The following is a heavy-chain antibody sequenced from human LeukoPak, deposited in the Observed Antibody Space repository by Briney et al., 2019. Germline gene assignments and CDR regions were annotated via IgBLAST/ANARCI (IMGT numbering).Heavy chain of an antibody. CDR2: INHSGDT. Sequence: PSETLSLTCAVYGGSLSGYFWIWSRQTPGQGLEWIGDINHSGDTNYNASLKSRVTISVDTSKNQFSLNLTSVTAADTAVYYCARDSIVVVPAAVIWFDPWGQGTLVTVSS. CDR1: GGSLSGYF. V-gene: IGHV4-34*01. D-gene: IGHD2-2*01. J-gene: IGHJ5*02. CDR3: ARDSIVVVPAAVIWFDP.